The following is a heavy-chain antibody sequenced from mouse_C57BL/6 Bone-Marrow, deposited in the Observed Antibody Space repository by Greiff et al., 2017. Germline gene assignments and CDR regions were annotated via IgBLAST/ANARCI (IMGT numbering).Heavy chain of an antibody. V-gene: IGHV3-6*01. CDR1: GYSITSGYY. CDR3: ARENCYFDY. CDR2: ISDDGGN. J-gene: IGHJ2*01. D-gene: IGHD4-1*01. Sequence: EVQLQQSGPGLVKPSQSLSLTCSVTGYSITSGYYWNWIRQFPVNKLEWMGYISDDGGNNYNPSLKNRISIARDTSKNQVFLQFNSVTTEDTATYYCARENCYFDYWGQGTTLTVSS.